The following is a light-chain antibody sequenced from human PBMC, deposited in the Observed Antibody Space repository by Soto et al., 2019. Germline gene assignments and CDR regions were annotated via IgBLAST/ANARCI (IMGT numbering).Light chain of an antibody. CDR2: EGT. CDR3: CSYAYTSTFWVV. Sequence: QSALTQPASVSGSPGQSITISCSGTSSDFGGYNVVSWYQQHPGKAPKLIIYEGTKRPSGVSNRFSGSKSGNAASLTISGLQTEDEADYYCCSYAYTSTFWVVFGGGTKVTVL. CDR1: SSDFGGYNV. J-gene: IGLJ3*02. V-gene: IGLV2-23*03.